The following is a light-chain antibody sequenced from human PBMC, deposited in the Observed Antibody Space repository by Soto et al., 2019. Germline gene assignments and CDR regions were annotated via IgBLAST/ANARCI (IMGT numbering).Light chain of an antibody. J-gene: IGLJ2*01. V-gene: IGLV2-23*02. CDR3: CSYAGRTTWV. CDR1: SSDVGSYNL. Sequence: QSALTQPASVSGSPGQSITISCTGTSSDVGSYNLVSWYQQHPGKAPILMIYEVTRRPSGVSNRFSASKSGNTASLTISGLQAEDEADYYCCSYAGRTTWVFGGGTKLTVL. CDR2: EVT.